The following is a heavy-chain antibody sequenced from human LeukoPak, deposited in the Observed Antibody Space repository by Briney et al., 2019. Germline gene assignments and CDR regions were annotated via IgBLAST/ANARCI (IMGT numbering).Heavy chain of an antibody. J-gene: IGHJ5*02. Sequence: GGSLRLSCAASGFTFSSYWMHWVRQAPGKGLVWVSRINSDGSSTSYADSVKGRFTITRDNAKNTLYLQMNSLRAEDTAVYYCARVGKYCRSTSCSTWFDPWGQGTLVTVSS. CDR3: ARVGKYCRSTSCSTWFDP. D-gene: IGHD2-2*02. V-gene: IGHV3-74*01. CDR1: GFTFSSYW. CDR2: INSDGSST.